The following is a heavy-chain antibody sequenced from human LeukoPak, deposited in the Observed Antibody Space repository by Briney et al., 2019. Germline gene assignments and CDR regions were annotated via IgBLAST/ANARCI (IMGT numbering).Heavy chain of an antibody. CDR2: MNPNSGNT. CDR1: GYTFTSYD. CDR3: ARGHNDFWSGYYKLLEINYYYYYMDV. J-gene: IGHJ6*03. V-gene: IGHV1-8*03. D-gene: IGHD3-3*01. Sequence: GASVKVSCKASGYTFTSYDTNWVRQATGQGLEWMGWMNPNSGNTGYAQKFQGRVTITRNTSISTAYMELSSLRSEDTAVYYCARGHNDFWSGYYKLLEINYYYYYMDVWGKGTTVTVSS.